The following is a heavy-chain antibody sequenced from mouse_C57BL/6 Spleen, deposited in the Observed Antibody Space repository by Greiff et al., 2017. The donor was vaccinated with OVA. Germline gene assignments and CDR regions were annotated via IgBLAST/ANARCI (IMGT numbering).Heavy chain of an antibody. Sequence: EVKLMESGGGLVKPGGSLKLSCAASGFTFSDYGMHWVRQAPEKGLEWVAYISSGSSTVYYADTVKGRFTSSRDNAKNTLFLQMTSLRSEDTDMYYCARNDGYYGDYYAMDYWGQGTSVTVSS. V-gene: IGHV5-17*01. CDR1: GFTFSDYG. D-gene: IGHD2-3*01. CDR3: ARNDGYYGDYYAMDY. J-gene: IGHJ4*01. CDR2: ISSGSSTV.